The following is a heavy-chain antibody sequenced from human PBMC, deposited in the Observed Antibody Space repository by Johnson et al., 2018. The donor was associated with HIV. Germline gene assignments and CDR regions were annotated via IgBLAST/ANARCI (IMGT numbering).Heavy chain of an antibody. V-gene: IGHV3-30-3*01. D-gene: IGHD1-26*01. CDR3: ARALEVGATTANEAFDI. J-gene: IGHJ3*02. CDR1: GFTFSSYA. Sequence: QVQLVESGGGVVQPGRSLRLSCAASGFTFSSYAMHWVRPAPGKGLEWVAVISYAGSNKYYADSVKGRFTISRDNSKNTLYLQMNRLRAEDTAVYYCARALEVGATTANEAFDIWGQGTMVTVSS. CDR2: ISYAGSNK.